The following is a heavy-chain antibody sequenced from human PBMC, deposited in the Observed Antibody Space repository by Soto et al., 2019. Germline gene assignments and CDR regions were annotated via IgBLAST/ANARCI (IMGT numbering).Heavy chain of an antibody. CDR2: INAGFGAT. V-gene: IGHV1-69*06. CDR1: GDTFGTYA. CDR3: ATDCSGGSCYGASGMDV. J-gene: IGHJ6*02. Sequence: QVQLEHSGAEVKKPGSSVKVSCKASGDTFGTYAISWMRRAPGQSLEWMGQINAGFGATDLAQMFQGRVTMTADKSTTSVYMELSSLRSDDTAVYYCATDCSGGSCYGASGMDVWGQGTTVTVSS. D-gene: IGHD2-15*01.